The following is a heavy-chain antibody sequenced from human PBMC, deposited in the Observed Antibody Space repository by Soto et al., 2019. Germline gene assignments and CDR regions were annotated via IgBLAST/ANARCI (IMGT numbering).Heavy chain of an antibody. V-gene: IGHV4-59*08. CDR3: ARRYGNCFDY. CDR1: GGSISNYY. CDR2: IFYSGST. J-gene: IGHJ4*02. Sequence: SETLSLTCTVSGGSISNYYWSWIRQPPGKGLEWIGYIFYSGSTNYNPSLKSRVTISVDTSKNQFSLKLSSVTAADTAVYYCARRYGNCFDYWGQGTLVTVSS. D-gene: IGHD1-1*01.